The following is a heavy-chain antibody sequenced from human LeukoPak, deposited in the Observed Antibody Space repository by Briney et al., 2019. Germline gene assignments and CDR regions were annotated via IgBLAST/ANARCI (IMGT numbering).Heavy chain of an antibody. J-gene: IGHJ5*02. CDR2: MYYSGNT. V-gene: IGHV4-59*08. D-gene: IGHD2-2*01. CDR3: ARHHIAVGDIS. Sequence: SETLSLTCNVSGGSISSHYWIWIRQPPGKGLKWIAYMYYSGNTNYNPSLKSRVTISVDTSKSQSSLKLSSVTAADTAVYYCARHHIAVGDISWGQGTLVTVSS. CDR1: GGSISSHY.